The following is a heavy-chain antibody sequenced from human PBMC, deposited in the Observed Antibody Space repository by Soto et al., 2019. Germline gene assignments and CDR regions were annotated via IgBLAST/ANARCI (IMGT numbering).Heavy chain of an antibody. V-gene: IGHV3-15*07. CDR3: GTDFYSPRHHPDG. CDR1: GFTFSRAW. Sequence: EVQLVESGGNLVKPGGSLRLSCAASGFTFSRAWMNWVRQAPGKGLEWVGRIKTIAEGAMTDYALPVQGRFSISRDDSESILFLQMNGRKSEDTGVYYCGTDFYSPRHHPDGWCQGTLVSVSS. D-gene: IGHD4-4*01. J-gene: IGHJ4*02. CDR2: IKTIAEGAMT.